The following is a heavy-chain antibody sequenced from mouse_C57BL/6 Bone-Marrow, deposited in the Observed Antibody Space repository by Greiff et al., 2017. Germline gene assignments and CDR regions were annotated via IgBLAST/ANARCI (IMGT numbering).Heavy chain of an antibody. J-gene: IGHJ2*01. CDR2: IYPGGGYT. V-gene: IGHV1-63*01. CDR3: ARRYSNAFDY. CDR1: GYTFTNYW. Sequence: VQLQQSGAELVRPGTSVKMSCKASGYTFTNYWIGWAQQRPGHGLEWIGDIYPGGGYTNYNEKFKGKATLTADKSSSTAYMQFSSLTSEDSAIYYCARRYSNAFDYWGQGTTLTVSS. D-gene: IGHD2-5*01.